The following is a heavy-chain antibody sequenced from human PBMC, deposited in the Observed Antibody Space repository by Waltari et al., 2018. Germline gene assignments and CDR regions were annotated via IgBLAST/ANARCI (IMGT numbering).Heavy chain of an antibody. D-gene: IGHD5-18*01. Sequence: QVQLVQSGAEVKKPGASVKVSCKASGYTFTGYYMHWVRQAPGQGLEWMGWIHPNSGGTNYAQKFQGRVTMTRDTSISAAYMELSRLRSDDTAVYYCARGGIQLWYRGYFDYWGQGTLVTVSS. V-gene: IGHV1-2*02. CDR3: ARGGIQLWYRGYFDY. CDR2: IHPNSGGT. CDR1: GYTFTGYY. J-gene: IGHJ4*02.